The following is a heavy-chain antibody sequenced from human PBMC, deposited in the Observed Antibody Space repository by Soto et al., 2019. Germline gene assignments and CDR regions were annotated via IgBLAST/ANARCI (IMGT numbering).Heavy chain of an antibody. Sequence: SETLSLTCAVYGGSFSGYYWSWIRQPPGKGLEWIGELNHSGSTNYNPSLKSRVTISVNTSKNRFSLKLSSVTATATAVSYCARGEYKARDITFGGVIVFGGRSAPRRVFDPWGQVALVAVSS. CDR3: ARGEYKARDITFGGVIVFGGRSAPRRVFDP. D-gene: IGHD3-16*02. V-gene: IGHV4-34*01. CDR2: LNHSGST. CDR1: GGSFSGYY. J-gene: IGHJ5*02.